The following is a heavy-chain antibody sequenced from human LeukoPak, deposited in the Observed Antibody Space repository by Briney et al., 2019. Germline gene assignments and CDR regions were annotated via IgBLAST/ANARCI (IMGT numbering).Heavy chain of an antibody. CDR3: ARDPSSLRDSYDY. CDR2: ISSSSSYI. CDR1: GFTFSSYS. J-gene: IGHJ4*02. Sequence: GGSLRLSCAASGFTFSSYSMNWVRQAPRKGLEWVSSISSSSSYIYYADSVKGRFTISRDNAKNLLYLQMNSLRVEDTAVYYCARDPSSLRDSYDYWGQGTLVTVSS. V-gene: IGHV3-21*01.